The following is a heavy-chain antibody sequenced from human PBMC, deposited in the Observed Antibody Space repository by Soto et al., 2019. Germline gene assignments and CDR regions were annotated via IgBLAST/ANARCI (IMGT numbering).Heavy chain of an antibody. CDR1: GGSFSGYY. D-gene: IGHD2-8*01. Sequence: SETLSLTCAVYGGSFSGYYWSWIRQPPGKGLEWIGEINHSGSTNYNPSLKSRVTISVDTSKNQFSLKLSSVTAADTAVYYCARGQRYCTNGVCYRLSHGMDVWGQGTTVTVSS. V-gene: IGHV4-34*01. J-gene: IGHJ6*02. CDR3: ARGQRYCTNGVCYRLSHGMDV. CDR2: INHSGST.